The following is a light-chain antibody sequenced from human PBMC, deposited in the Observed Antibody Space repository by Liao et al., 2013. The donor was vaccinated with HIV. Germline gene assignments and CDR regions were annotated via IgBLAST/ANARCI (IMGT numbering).Light chain of an antibody. CDR3: LVWDRDTSFV. V-gene: IGLV3-1*01. CDR1: KLGDKY. CDR2: QDS. Sequence: SYELTQPPSVSVSPGQTASITCSGDKLGDKYACWYQQKPGQSPVLVIYQDSKRPSGIPERFSGSNSGNTATLTISGTQAMDEADYYCLVWDRDTSFVFGTGTMVTVL. J-gene: IGLJ1*01.